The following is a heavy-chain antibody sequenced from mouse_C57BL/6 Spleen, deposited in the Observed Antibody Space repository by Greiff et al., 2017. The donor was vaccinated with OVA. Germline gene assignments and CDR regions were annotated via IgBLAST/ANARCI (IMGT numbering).Heavy chain of an antibody. D-gene: IGHD1-1*01. J-gene: IGHJ2*01. V-gene: IGHV1-53*01. CDR3: AREVVATGYYFDY. CDR1: GYTFTSYW. Sequence: QVQLKQPGTDLVKPGASVKLSCKASGYTFTSYWMHWVKQRPGQGLEWIGNINPSNGGTNYNEQFKSKATLTVDKSSSTAYMQLSSLTSEDSAVYYCAREVVATGYYFDYWGQGTTLTVSS. CDR2: INPSNGGT.